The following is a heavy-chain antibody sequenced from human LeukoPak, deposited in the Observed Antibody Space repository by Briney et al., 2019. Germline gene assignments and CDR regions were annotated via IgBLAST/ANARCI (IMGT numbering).Heavy chain of an antibody. CDR3: ASPNPYTMVRGVTPRFDY. J-gene: IGHJ4*02. V-gene: IGHV1-69*05. Sequence: SVKVSCKASGGTFSSYAISRVRQAPGQGLEWMGGIIPIFGTANYAQKFQGRVTITTDESTSTAYMELSSLRSEDTAVYYCASPNPYTMVRGVTPRFDYWGQGTLVTVSS. CDR2: IIPIFGTA. CDR1: GGTFSSYA. D-gene: IGHD3-10*01.